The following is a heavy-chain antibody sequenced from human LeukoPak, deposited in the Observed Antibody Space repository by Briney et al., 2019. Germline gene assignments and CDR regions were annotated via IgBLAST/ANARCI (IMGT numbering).Heavy chain of an antibody. J-gene: IGHJ4*02. CDR2: MSYSGST. CDR1: GGSISSYY. CDR3: AREAVVADYFDY. Sequence: SETLSLTCTVSGGSISSYYWSWIRQPPGKGLEWIGYMSYSGSTNYNHSLKSRVTMSVDTSKNQFSLKLSSVTAADTAVYYCAREAVVADYFDYWGQGTLVTVSS. V-gene: IGHV4-59*12. D-gene: IGHD2-15*01.